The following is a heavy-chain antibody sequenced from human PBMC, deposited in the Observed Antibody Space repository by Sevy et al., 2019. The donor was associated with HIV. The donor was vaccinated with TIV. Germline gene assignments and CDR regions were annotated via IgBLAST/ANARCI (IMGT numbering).Heavy chain of an antibody. Sequence: GGSLRLSCAASGFTFSTYSMNWVRQAPGKGLEWVSSISSSSNFIYYADSVKGRFTISRDNAKNSLYLQINSLRAEDTAGYYCARAEGGGSGSYYKRYWGQGTLVTVSS. J-gene: IGHJ4*02. D-gene: IGHD3-10*01. CDR1: GFTFSTYS. CDR3: ARAEGGGSGSYYKRY. CDR2: ISSSSNFI. V-gene: IGHV3-21*01.